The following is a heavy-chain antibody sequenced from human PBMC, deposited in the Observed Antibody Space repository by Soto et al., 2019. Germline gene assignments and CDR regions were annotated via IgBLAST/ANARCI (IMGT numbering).Heavy chain of an antibody. D-gene: IGHD2-2*01. V-gene: IGHV1-3*01. CDR2: INAGNGNT. J-gene: IGHJ4*02. CDR3: ARDVITRAIVVVPAALMNFDY. CDR1: GYTFTSYA. Sequence: ASVKVSCKASGYTFTSYAMHWVRQAPGQRLEWMGWINAGNGNTKYSQKFQGRVTITRDTSASTAYMELSSLRSEDTAVYYCARDVITRAIVVVPAALMNFDYWGQGTLVTVSS.